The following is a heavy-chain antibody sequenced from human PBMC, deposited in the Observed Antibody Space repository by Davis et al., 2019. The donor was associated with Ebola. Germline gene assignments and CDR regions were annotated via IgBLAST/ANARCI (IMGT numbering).Heavy chain of an antibody. V-gene: IGHV3-23*01. CDR3: ARDGDLYSSSSCGY. D-gene: IGHD6-13*01. J-gene: IGHJ4*02. CDR2: ISGSGDST. CDR1: GFTFSSYS. Sequence: PGGSLRLSCAASGFTFSSYSMNWVRQAPGKGLEWVSSISGSGDSTYYADSVKGRFTISRDNSKNTLYLQMNSLRAEDTAVYYCARDGDLYSSSSCGYWGQGTLVTVSS.